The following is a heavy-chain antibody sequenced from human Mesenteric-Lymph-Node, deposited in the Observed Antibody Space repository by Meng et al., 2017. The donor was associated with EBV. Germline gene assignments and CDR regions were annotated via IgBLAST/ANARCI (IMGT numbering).Heavy chain of an antibody. V-gene: IGHV3-23*04. CDR3: AKSGFAGPVPTGDAFDI. J-gene: IGHJ3*02. CDR2: ISDSGSST. CDR1: GFTFSNFG. D-gene: IGHD3-10*01. Sequence: GRLVEPGGAVVQPGRSLTLSCAASGFTFSNFGMHWVRQAPGKGLEWVSSISDSGSSTYYADSVRGRFTISRDNSRNTLYLQMNSLRVEDTAVYYCAKSGFAGPVPTGDAFDIWGQGTMVTVSS.